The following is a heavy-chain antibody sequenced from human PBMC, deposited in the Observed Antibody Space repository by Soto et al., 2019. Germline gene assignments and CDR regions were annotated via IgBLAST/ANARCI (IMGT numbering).Heavy chain of an antibody. D-gene: IGHD2-8*02. Sequence: QVQLEQSGPGLVKPSQTLSLTCKISGGSISSLNDYWSWIRQSPGEGLEWMGCIFDSWTAHYNPSLKGRVRIPGDTSPSQFSLTILSVTVADTAVYYCAREVSWTGAFGPWGQGILVTVSS. CDR1: GGSISSLNDY. V-gene: IGHV4-31*02. CDR3: AREVSWTGAFGP. J-gene: IGHJ5*02. CDR2: IFDSWTA.